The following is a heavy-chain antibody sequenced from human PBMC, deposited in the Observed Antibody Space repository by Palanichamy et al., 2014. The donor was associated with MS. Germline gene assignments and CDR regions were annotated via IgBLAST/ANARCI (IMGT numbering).Heavy chain of an antibody. CDR2: ISASGENT. CDR3: ATGSGAGYSSGWHVVPQYYFDL. Sequence: DVQLVESGGGLGXPGGSLRLSCAASEVTFNAYAMSWVRQAPGKGLEWVSGISASGENTYYADSVRGRFTISRDNSKNMLYLQLSDLRAEDTAFYYCATGSGAGYSSGWHVVPQYYFDLWGQGTRVTVSS. V-gene: IGHV3-23*04. CDR1: EVTFNAYA. J-gene: IGHJ4*02. D-gene: IGHD6-19*01.